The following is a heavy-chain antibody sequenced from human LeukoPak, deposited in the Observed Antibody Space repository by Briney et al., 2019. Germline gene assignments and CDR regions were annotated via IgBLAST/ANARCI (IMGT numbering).Heavy chain of an antibody. J-gene: IGHJ4*02. CDR2: INPSSGST. Sequence: GASVKVSCKASGYTFTNYYIHWVRQAPGQGLEWMGIINPSSGSTTSAQKFQGRVSMTTDTSTSTAYMELRSLRSDDTAVYYCAREAGQWLVDYWGQGTLVTVSS. D-gene: IGHD6-19*01. V-gene: IGHV1-46*01. CDR1: GYTFTNYY. CDR3: AREAGQWLVDY.